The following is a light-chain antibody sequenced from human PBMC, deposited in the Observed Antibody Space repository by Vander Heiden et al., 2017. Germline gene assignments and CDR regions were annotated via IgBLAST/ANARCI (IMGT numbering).Light chain of an antibody. V-gene: IGLV1-47*01. CDR1: SSNIGSNY. CDR2: RNN. Sequence: QSVLTQPPSASGNPGQRVTISCSGSSSNIGSNYVYWYQQLPGTAPKLLLYRNNPRPSGVPDRFSGSKSGTSASLAISGLRSEDEADYYCAAWDDSLSGLVFGGGTKLTVL. J-gene: IGLJ2*01. CDR3: AAWDDSLSGLV.